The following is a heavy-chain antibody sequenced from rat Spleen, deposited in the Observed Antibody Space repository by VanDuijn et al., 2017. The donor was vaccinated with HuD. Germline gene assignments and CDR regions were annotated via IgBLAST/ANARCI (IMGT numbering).Heavy chain of an antibody. CDR1: KFTFSNDA. CDR3: ARHRVYYFDY. D-gene: IGHD1-11*01. J-gene: IGHJ2*01. CDR2: ISTSGGST. Sequence: EVQLVESGGGLVQPGRSLKLSCAASKFTFSNDAMAWVRQAPTKGLEWVASISTSGGSTYYRDSVKGRFTISRDNAKSTLYLQMDSLRSEDTATYYCARHRVYYFDYWGQGVMVTVSS. V-gene: IGHV5-25*01.